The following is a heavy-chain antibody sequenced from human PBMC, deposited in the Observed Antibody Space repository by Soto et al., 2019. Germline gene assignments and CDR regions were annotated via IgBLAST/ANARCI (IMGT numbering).Heavy chain of an antibody. V-gene: IGHV3-30*18. CDR2: ISYDGSNK. Sequence: PGGSLRLSCAASGFTFSSYGMHWVRQAPGKGLEWVAVISYDGSNKYYADSVKGRFTISRDNSKNALYLQMNSLRAEDTAVYYCAKERPPYYDFCSGYPFYYYYYYMDVWGKGTTVTVSS. J-gene: IGHJ6*03. CDR3: AKERPPYYDFCSGYPFYYYYYYMDV. CDR1: GFTFSSYG. D-gene: IGHD3-3*01.